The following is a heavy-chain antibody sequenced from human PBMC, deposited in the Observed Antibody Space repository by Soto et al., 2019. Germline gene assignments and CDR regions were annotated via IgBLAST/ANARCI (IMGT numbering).Heavy chain of an antibody. V-gene: IGHV4-30-4*01. D-gene: IGHD5-18*01. CDR1: GDSISSINIY. CDR2: ISYSGTT. Sequence: PSETLSLTCTVSGDSISSINIYWSGIRQPPGEGLEWIGFISYSGTTSYSPSLKSRVAISLDTSKNQFSLSLNFVTAADTAVYYCARGRGYSYGLDPWGQGSLVTVS. CDR3: ARGRGYSYGLDP. J-gene: IGHJ5*02.